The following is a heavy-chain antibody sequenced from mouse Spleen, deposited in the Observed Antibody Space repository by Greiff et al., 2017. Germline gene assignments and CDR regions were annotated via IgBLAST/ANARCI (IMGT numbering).Heavy chain of an antibody. CDR2: IYPGDGDT. Sequence: VQLQQSGPELVKPGASVKISCKASGYAFSSSWMNWVKQRPGKGLEWIGRIYPGDGDTNYNGKFKGKATLTADKSSSTAYMQLSSLTSEDSAVYFCARGDYRYYFDYWGQGTTLTVSS. CDR3: ARGDYRYYFDY. V-gene: IGHV1-82*01. J-gene: IGHJ2*01. CDR1: GYAFSSSW. D-gene: IGHD2-14*01.